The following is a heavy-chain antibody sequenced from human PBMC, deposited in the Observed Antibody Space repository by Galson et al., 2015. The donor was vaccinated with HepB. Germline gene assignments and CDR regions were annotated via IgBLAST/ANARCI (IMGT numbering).Heavy chain of an antibody. CDR1: GFTFSNYG. CDR2: VSHDGSYK. V-gene: IGHV3-30*18. D-gene: IGHD1-7*01. CDR3: AKDPAGRFVVNYRGYYFDD. Sequence: SLRLSCAASGFTFSNYGMHWVRQAPGKGLEWVALVSHDGSYKSYAESVKGRFTSFRDNSKGTLYLQMNSLRPEDTAVYYCAKDPAGRFVVNYRGYYFDDGGQGTLVTVSS. J-gene: IGHJ4*02.